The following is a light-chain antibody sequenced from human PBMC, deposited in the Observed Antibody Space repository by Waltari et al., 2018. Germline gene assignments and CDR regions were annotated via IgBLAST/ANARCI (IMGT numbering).Light chain of an antibody. CDR2: KVS. CDR1: QSLLHTNGNTY. J-gene: IGKJ4*01. Sequence: DIVMTQTPLSLPVTPGEPASISCRPSQSLLHTNGNTYFHWYLQKPGQSPRRLIHKVSNRESWVPDRFSGSGAGTDFTLKISRVEPEDVGVYYCMQSIRGVTFCGGTKVEIK. V-gene: IGKV2D-29*02. CDR3: MQSIRGVT.